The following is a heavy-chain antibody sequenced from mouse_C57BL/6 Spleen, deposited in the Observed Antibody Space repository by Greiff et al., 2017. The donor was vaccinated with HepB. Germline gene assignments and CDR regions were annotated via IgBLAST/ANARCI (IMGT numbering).Heavy chain of an antibody. Sequence: EVQLQQSGPELVKPGASVKIPCKASGYTFTDYNMDWVKQSHGKSLEWIGDINPNNGGTIYNQKFKGKATLTVDKSSNAAYMERRSLTSEDTAVYYCASYDYDGSWFAYWGQGTLVTVSA. J-gene: IGHJ3*01. CDR2: INPNNGGT. V-gene: IGHV1-18*01. CDR1: GYTFTDYN. D-gene: IGHD2-4*01. CDR3: ASYDYDGSWFAY.